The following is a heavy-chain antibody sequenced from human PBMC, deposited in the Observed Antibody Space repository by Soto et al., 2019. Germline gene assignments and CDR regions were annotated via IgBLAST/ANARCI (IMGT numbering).Heavy chain of an antibody. CDR1: GGSVTNSSYY. D-gene: IGHD4-17*01. CDR3: VSQRTTVPTQAYFDY. Sequence: SETLSLTCTVSGGSVTNSSYYWGWIRQSPGKGLEWIGSVYYRGSSYSKSSVKSRVTISVDTSKNRFSLSLNSVTASDTAVYFCVSQRTTVPTQAYFDYWGPGALVTVSS. V-gene: IGHV4-39*01. J-gene: IGHJ4*02. CDR2: VYYRGSS.